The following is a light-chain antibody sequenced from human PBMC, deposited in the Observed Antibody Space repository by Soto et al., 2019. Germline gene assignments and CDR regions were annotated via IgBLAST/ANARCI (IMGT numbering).Light chain of an antibody. CDR3: QQGYSSRWT. V-gene: IGKV1-39*01. J-gene: IGKJ1*01. Sequence: DIQMTQSPSSLSASVGDRVTITCRASQNIRSYLNWYQQKPGKAPQLLIYATSSLQTGVPSRFSASGSGTDFSLVISDLQPEDCATDYCQQGYSSRWTSGRGTKVEI. CDR1: QNIRSY. CDR2: ATS.